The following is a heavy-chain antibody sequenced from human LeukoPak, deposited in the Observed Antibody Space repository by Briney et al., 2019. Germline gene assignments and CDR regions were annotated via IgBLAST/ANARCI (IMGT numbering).Heavy chain of an antibody. Sequence: LSGGSLRLSCAATGFTFSSYWMSWVRQAPGKGLEWVANIKKDGSEKYYVDSVKGRFTISRDNAKNSLYLQMNSLRAEDTAVYYCAREGRRFGSYESNWFDPWGQGTLVTVSS. CDR2: IKKDGSEK. J-gene: IGHJ5*02. V-gene: IGHV3-7*01. D-gene: IGHD3-10*01. CDR3: AREGRRFGSYESNWFDP. CDR1: GFTFSSYW.